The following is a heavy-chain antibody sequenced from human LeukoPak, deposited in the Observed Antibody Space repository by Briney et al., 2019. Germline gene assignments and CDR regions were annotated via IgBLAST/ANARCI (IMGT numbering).Heavy chain of an antibody. CDR3: ALDSSNEGYFDY. Sequence: GGSLRLSCAASGFTFDDYAMHWVRQAPGKGLEWVSGISWNSGSIGYADSVKGRFTISRDNAKNSLYLQMNSLRAEDTALYYCALDSSNEGYFDYWGQGTLVTVSS. J-gene: IGHJ4*02. V-gene: IGHV3-9*01. CDR2: ISWNSGSI. D-gene: IGHD6-13*01. CDR1: GFTFDDYA.